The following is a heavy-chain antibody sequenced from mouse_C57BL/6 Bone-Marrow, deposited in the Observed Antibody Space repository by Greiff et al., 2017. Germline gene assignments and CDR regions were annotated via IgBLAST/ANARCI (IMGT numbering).Heavy chain of an antibody. D-gene: IGHD1-1*01. V-gene: IGHV1-80*01. CDR2: IYPGDGDT. CDR3: ARLGVYYGSSSYWYFDV. Sequence: QVQLQQSGAELVKPGASVKISCKASGYAFSSYWMNWVKQRPGKGLEWIGQIYPGDGDTNYNGKFKGKATLTADKSSSTAYMQHSSLTSEDSAVYFCARLGVYYGSSSYWYFDVWGTGTTVTVSS. J-gene: IGHJ1*03. CDR1: GYAFSSYW.